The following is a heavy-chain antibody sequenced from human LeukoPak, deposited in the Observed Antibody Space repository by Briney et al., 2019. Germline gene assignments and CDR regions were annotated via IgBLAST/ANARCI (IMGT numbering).Heavy chain of an antibody. CDR2: IKQDGTER. Sequence: HPGGSLRLSCAASGFTFGTYWMSWVRQAPGKGLEWVANIKQDGTERYYVETVKGRFTISRDNAKKSLYLQIHSLRAEATAVYYCARVWHWDYYYMDVWGKGTTVTVSS. CDR1: GFTFGTYW. V-gene: IGHV3-7*01. CDR3: ARVWHWDYYYMDV. D-gene: IGHD7-27*01. J-gene: IGHJ6*03.